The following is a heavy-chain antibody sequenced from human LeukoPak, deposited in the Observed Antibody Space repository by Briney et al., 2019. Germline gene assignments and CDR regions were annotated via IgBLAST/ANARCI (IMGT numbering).Heavy chain of an antibody. D-gene: IGHD6-13*01. CDR3: ARRNPEGYSSSWYGFDY. Sequence: PGGSLRLSCAASGFTFSSYWMSWVRQAPGKGLEWVANIKQDGSEKYYVDSVKGRFTISRDNAKNSLYLQMNSLRAEDTAVYYYARRNPEGYSSSWYGFDYWGQGTLVTVSS. J-gene: IGHJ4*02. CDR1: GFTFSSYW. CDR2: IKQDGSEK. V-gene: IGHV3-7*01.